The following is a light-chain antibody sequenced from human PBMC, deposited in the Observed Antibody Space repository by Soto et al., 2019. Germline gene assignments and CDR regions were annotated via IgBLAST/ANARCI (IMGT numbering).Light chain of an antibody. CDR1: SGDVGGYNY. CDR2: DVS. V-gene: IGLV2-14*01. J-gene: IGLJ2*01. Sequence: QSVLTQPASVSGSPGQSITISCTGTSGDVGGYNYVAWYQQHPGKAPKLMIYDVSNRPSGVSNRFSGSKSGNTASLTISGLQAEHQADYYCTSYTGSGTLVFGEGTKLTVL. CDR3: TSYTGSGTLV.